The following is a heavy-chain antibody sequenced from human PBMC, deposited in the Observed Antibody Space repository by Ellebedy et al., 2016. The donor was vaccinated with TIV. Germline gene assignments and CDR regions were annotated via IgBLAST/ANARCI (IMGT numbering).Heavy chain of an antibody. CDR1: GFTFRNYW. CDR3: ARGKQTWKSEDF. V-gene: IGHV3-74*01. CDR2: TDTDGSRT. D-gene: IGHD1-1*01. Sequence: GESLKISCAASGFTFRNYWMHWVRHLPGKGLMWVSHTDTDGSRTSYADSVKGRFTISRDNAKNTLFLQMNSLRAEDTAVYYCARGKQTWKSEDFWGQGTLVTVSS. J-gene: IGHJ4*02.